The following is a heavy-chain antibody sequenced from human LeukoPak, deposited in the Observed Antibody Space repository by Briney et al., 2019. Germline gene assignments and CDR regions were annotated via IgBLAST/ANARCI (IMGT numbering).Heavy chain of an antibody. D-gene: IGHD3-9*01. V-gene: IGHV4-38-2*01. CDR1: GYSISSGYY. CDR2: IYHSGST. J-gene: IGHJ5*02. Sequence: SETLSLTCAVSGYSISSGYYWGWIRQPPGKGLEWIGSIYHSGSTCYNPSLKSRVTISVDTSKNQFSLKLSSVTAADTAVYYCARGYYDILTGYYDRHDWFDPWGQGTLVTVSS. CDR3: ARGYYDILTGYYDRHDWFDP.